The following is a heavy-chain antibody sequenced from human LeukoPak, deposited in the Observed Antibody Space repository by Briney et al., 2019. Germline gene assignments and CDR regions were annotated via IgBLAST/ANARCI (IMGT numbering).Heavy chain of an antibody. CDR2: IYSGGST. V-gene: IGHV3-53*01. CDR3: ARRHDYSNYPDY. J-gene: IGHJ4*02. CDR1: GFIVSSNY. D-gene: IGHD4-11*01. Sequence: GGSLRLSCAVSGFIVSSNYMSWVRQAPGKGLEWVSVIYSGGSTYYADSVKGRSTISRDNAKNSLYLQMNSLRAEDTAVYYCARRHDYSNYPDYWGQGTLVTVSS.